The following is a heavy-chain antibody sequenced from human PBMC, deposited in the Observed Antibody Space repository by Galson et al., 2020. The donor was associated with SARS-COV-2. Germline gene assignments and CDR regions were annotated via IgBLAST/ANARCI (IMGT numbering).Heavy chain of an antibody. V-gene: IGHV3-30-3*01. CDR2: ISFDGSND. Sequence: GGSLRLSCAVFGFTFTTYAMHCVRQAPGKGPEWVAVISFDGSNDYYADSVQGRFTISRDNSQNTLHLQMNSLRAEDTAVYYCARGSGELWFHGMDVWGPGTVVTVS. CDR3: ARGSGELWFHGMDV. CDR1: GFTFTTYA. D-gene: IGHD3-10*01. J-gene: IGHJ6*02.